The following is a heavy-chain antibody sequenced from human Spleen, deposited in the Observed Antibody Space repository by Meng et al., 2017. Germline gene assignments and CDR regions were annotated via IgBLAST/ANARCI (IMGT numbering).Heavy chain of an antibody. Sequence: EPPQPWGAGLFKPSETPSLTRAVYGGSFSGYYWSWIRQPPGKGLEWIGEINHSGSTNYNPSLKSRVTISVDTSKNQFSLKLSSVTAADTAVYYCARTGSYYDSSGYYYFDYWGQGTLVTVSS. D-gene: IGHD3-22*01. CDR3: ARTGSYYDSSGYYYFDY. CDR2: INHSGST. CDR1: GGSFSGYY. V-gene: IGHV4-34*01. J-gene: IGHJ4*02.